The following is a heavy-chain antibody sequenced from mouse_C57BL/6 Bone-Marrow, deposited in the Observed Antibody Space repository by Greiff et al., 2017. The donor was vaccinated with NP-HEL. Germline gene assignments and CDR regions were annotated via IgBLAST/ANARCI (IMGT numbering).Heavy chain of an antibody. CDR1: GFSLTSYG. CDR3: ARNYDYDRYFDV. CDR2: IWSGGST. D-gene: IGHD2-4*01. Sequence: QVQLQQSGPGLVQPSQSLSITCTVSGFSLTSYGVHWVRQSPGKGLEWLGVIWSGGSTGYNAAFISRLSISKDNSKSQVFFKMNSLQADDTAIYYCARNYDYDRYFDVWGTGTTVTVSS. V-gene: IGHV2-2*01. J-gene: IGHJ1*03.